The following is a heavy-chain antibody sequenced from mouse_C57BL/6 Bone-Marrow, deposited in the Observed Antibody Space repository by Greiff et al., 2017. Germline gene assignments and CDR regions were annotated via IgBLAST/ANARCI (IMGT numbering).Heavy chain of an antibody. J-gene: IGHJ2*01. Sequence: EVQRVESGAELVRPGASVKLSCTASGFNIKDDYMHWVKQRPEQGLEWIGWIDPENGDTEYASKVQGKATITADTSSNTAYLQLSSLTSEDTAVYYCTKGNYYGSSYHYFDYWGQGTTLTVSS. D-gene: IGHD1-1*01. CDR2: IDPENGDT. CDR3: TKGNYYGSSYHYFDY. V-gene: IGHV14-4*01. CDR1: GFNIKDDY.